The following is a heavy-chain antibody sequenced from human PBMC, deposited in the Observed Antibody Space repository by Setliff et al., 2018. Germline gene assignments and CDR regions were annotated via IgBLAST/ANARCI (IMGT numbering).Heavy chain of an antibody. Sequence: SETLSLTCAVSGASINSLSWWSWVRQPPGKGPEWIGKIYHDGNNNNHPSVHYSPSLKSRVTISVDTSKNQFSLKLNSVTAADTATSYCARDRSYYASGTYTRYFDYWGQGMLVTVSS. CDR2: IYHDGNN. D-gene: IGHD3-10*01. V-gene: IGHV4-4*02. J-gene: IGHJ4*02. CDR1: GASINSLSW. CDR3: ARDRSYYASGTYTRYFDY.